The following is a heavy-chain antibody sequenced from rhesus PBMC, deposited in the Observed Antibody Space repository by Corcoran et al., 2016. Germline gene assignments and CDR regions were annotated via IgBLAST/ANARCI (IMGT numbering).Heavy chain of an antibody. D-gene: IGHD6S26*01. Sequence: QVQLVQSGAEVKKPGASVKVSCKASGFTFGSYAISLVRQAPGQGREWTGVIIPCVCVTNYAEKFQGRVTITADTSTSTAYMELSSLRSEDTAVYYCAMEGRAAAGLDYWGQGVLVTVSS. CDR3: AMEGRAAAGLDY. CDR1: GFTFGSYA. CDR2: IIPCVCVT. V-gene: IGHV1-198*02. J-gene: IGHJ4*01.